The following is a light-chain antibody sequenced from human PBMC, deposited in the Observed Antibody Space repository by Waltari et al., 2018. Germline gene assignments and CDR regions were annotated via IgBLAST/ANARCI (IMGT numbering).Light chain of an antibody. CDR2: KAS. Sequence: DIQMTQSPSTLSASVGDTVTITCRASQTITYSLTWYQHKPGKAPKLLIYKASSLDSGVPSRCSGSGYGTEFTLTISNLQPDDFATYYCQQYNSYSPTFGQGTKLEIK. CDR1: QTITYS. CDR3: QQYNSYSPT. V-gene: IGKV1-5*03. J-gene: IGKJ2*01.